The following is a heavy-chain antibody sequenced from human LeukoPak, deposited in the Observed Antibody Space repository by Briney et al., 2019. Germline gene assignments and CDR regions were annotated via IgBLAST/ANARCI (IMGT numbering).Heavy chain of an antibody. Sequence: GGSLRLSCAASGFTFNNYPMTWVRQPPGKGLEWVSGISDSGDVTYYTDSVKGRFAVSRDNSENTLYLQMSSLRAEDTAVYYCAKRSKLSCSSTSCPLDYWGQGTLVTVSS. J-gene: IGHJ4*02. D-gene: IGHD2-2*01. CDR1: GFTFNNYP. CDR2: ISDSGDVT. V-gene: IGHV3-23*01. CDR3: AKRSKLSCSSTSCPLDY.